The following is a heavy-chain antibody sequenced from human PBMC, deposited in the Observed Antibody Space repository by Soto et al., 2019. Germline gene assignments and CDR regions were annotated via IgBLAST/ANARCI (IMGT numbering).Heavy chain of an antibody. CDR2: IYHSGST. CDR1: GGSISSGGYS. Sequence: QLQLQESGSGLVKPSQTLSLTCAVSGGSISSGGYSWSWIRQPPGKGLEWIGYIYHSGSTYYNPSRKSRGTISVDRSKNQFSLKLSSVTAADTAVYDYARVRHCSGGSCYRRWFDPWGQGTLVTVSS. CDR3: ARVRHCSGGSCYRRWFDP. D-gene: IGHD2-15*01. J-gene: IGHJ5*02. V-gene: IGHV4-30-2*01.